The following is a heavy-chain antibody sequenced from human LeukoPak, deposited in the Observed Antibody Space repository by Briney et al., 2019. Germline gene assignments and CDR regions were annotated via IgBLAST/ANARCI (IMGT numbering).Heavy chain of an antibody. CDR2: LSGSGGST. CDR3: AKVPTGVGPSTCFDY. D-gene: IGHD2-15*01. J-gene: IGHJ4*02. V-gene: IGHV3-23*01. CDR1: GFTFSSYA. Sequence: LSGGSLRLSCAASGFTFSSYAMSWVRQAPGKGLEWVSALSGSGGSTYYADSVKGRFTISRDNSKNTLYLQMNSLRAEDTAVYYCAKVPTGVGPSTCFDYWGQGTLVTVSS.